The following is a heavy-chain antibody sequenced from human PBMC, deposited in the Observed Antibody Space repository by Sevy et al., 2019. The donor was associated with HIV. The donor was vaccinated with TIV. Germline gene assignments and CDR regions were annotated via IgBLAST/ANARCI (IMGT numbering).Heavy chain of an antibody. CDR3: ARGHVWFRWFDP. V-gene: IGHV4-59*01. J-gene: IGHJ5*02. D-gene: IGHD3-10*01. CDR2: IYYSGST. CDR1: GGSISSYY. Sequence: SETLSLTCTVSGGSISSYYWSWIRQPPGKGLEWIGYIYYSGSTNYNPSLKSRVTISVDTSKNQFSLKLSSVTAADTAVYYCARGHVWFRWFDPWRQGTLVTVSS.